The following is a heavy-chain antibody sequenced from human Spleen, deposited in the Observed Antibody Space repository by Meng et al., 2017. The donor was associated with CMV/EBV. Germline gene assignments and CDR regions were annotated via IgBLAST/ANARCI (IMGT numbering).Heavy chain of an antibody. D-gene: IGHD3-10*01. V-gene: IGHV4-39*06. J-gene: IGHJ4*02. Sequence: RRRLPERGPGLVEPSETLSFPCTVSGGSISSSSYYWGWIRQPPGKGLEWIGSIYYSGSTYYNPSLKSRVTISVDTSKNQFSLKLSSVTAADTAVYYCARIINDYGDYWGQGTLVTVSS. CDR3: ARIINDYGDY. CDR2: IYYSGST. CDR1: GGSISSSSYY.